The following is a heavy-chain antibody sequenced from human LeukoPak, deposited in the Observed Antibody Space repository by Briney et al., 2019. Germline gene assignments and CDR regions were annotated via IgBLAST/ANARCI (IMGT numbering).Heavy chain of an antibody. CDR2: MNPNSGNT. CDR1: GYTFTSFG. J-gene: IGHJ4*02. D-gene: IGHD6-19*01. Sequence: ASVKVSCKTSGYTFTSFGITWVRQAPGQGLEWMGWMNPNSGNTGYAQKFQGRVTITRNTSISTAYMELSSLRSEDTAVSYCARNSGWYGVSWGQGTLVTVSS. V-gene: IGHV1-8*01. CDR3: ARNSGWYGVS.